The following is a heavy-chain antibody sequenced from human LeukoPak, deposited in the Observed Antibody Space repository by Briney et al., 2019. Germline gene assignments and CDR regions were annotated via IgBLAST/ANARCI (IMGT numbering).Heavy chain of an antibody. CDR3: ARYGDYLYYYGMDV. V-gene: IGHV4-39*01. CDR1: GGSISSSSYY. J-gene: IGHJ6*02. D-gene: IGHD4-17*01. Sequence: SETLSLTCTVSGGSISSSSYYWGWIRQPPGMGLEWIGSIYYSGSTYYNPSLKSRVTMSVDTSKKQFSLKLSSVTAADTAVYYCARYGDYLYYYGMDVWGQGTTVTVSS. CDR2: IYYSGST.